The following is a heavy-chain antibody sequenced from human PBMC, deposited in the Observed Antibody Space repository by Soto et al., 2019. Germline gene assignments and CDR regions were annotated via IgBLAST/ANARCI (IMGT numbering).Heavy chain of an antibody. CDR2: IIPIFGTA. CDR3: ASKGAMQKIVHGYYYYGMDV. J-gene: IGHJ6*02. Sequence: GXSVKVSCKASGGTFISYAIIWVRQAPGQGLEWMGGIIPIFGTANYAQKFQGRVTITADKSTSTAYMELSSLRSEDTAVYYCASKGAMQKIVHGYYYYGMDVWGQGTTVTVSS. D-gene: IGHD6-6*01. CDR1: GGTFISYA. V-gene: IGHV1-69*06.